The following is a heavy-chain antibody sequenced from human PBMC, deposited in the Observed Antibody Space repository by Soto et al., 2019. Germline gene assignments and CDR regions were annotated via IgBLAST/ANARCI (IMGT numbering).Heavy chain of an antibody. J-gene: IGHJ6*02. CDR2: ISYSGST. Sequence: PSETLSLTCTVSGDSISTYYWTWIRQPPGKGLEWIGYISYSGSTNYNPSLKSRLTISLNTSKKHFSLKLSSVTAADTAVYYCARGTRATQYYYYFYGMDVWGQGTTVTVS. CDR1: GDSISTYY. V-gene: IGHV4-59*01. CDR3: ARGTRATQYYYYFYGMDV.